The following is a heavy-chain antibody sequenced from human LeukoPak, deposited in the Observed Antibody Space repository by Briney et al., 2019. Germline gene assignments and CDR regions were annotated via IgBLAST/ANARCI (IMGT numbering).Heavy chain of an antibody. Sequence: SETLSLTCTVSGGSISSYYWSWIRQPPGKGLEWIGYIYYSGSTNYNPSLKSRVTISVDTSKNQFSLKLSSVTAADTAVYYCARTLIVATITEFRWFDPWGQGTLVTVSS. CDR1: GGSISSYY. V-gene: IGHV4-59*01. CDR3: ARTLIVATITEFRWFDP. J-gene: IGHJ5*02. D-gene: IGHD5-12*01. CDR2: IYYSGST.